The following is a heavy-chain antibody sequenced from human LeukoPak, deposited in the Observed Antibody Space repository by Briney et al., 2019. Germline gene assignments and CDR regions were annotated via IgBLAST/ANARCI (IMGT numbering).Heavy chain of an antibody. CDR1: GFTFSDYY. V-gene: IGHV3-11*05. D-gene: IGHD5-24*01. CDR3: ARGLEMATIFDY. CDR2: ISSSSSYT. J-gene: IGHJ4*02. Sequence: PGGSLRLSCAASGFTFSDYYMSWIRQAPGKGLEWVSYISSSSSYTNYADSVKGRFNISRDNAKNSLYLQMNSLRAEDTAVYYCARGLEMATIFDYWGQGTLVTVSS.